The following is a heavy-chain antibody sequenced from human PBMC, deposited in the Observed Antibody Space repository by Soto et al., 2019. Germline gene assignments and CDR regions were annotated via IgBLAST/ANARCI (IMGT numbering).Heavy chain of an antibody. Sequence: SEPLSLTCTVSGGSISSGDYYWSWIRQPPGKGLEWIGYIYYSGSTYYNPSLKSRVTISVDTSKNQFSLKLSSVTAADTAVYYCARETYYYDSSGPGGHDYWGQGTLVTVSS. V-gene: IGHV4-30-4*01. D-gene: IGHD3-22*01. CDR1: GGSISSGDYY. CDR3: ARETYYYDSSGPGGHDY. CDR2: IYYSGST. J-gene: IGHJ4*02.